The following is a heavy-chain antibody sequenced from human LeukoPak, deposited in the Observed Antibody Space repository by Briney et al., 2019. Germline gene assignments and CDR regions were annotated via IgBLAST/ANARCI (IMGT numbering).Heavy chain of an antibody. D-gene: IGHD4-11*01. V-gene: IGHV4-30-4*08. CDR1: GGTLSTGDYY. CDR2: IYYRGST. CDR3: ARVAYSNYLYYYMDV. Sequence: PSETLSLTCIVSGGTLSTGDYYWSWIRQPPGKGLEWIGYIYYRGSTYYNPSLKSRITISIDTSKNQFSFNLSSVTAADTAVYYCARVAYSNYLYYYMDVWGKGTTVTVSS. J-gene: IGHJ6*03.